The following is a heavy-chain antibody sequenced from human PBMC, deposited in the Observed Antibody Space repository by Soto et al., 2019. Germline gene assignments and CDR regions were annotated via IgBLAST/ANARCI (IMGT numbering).Heavy chain of an antibody. CDR3: AKDKWGSSSGWYGVEAFDM. V-gene: IGHV3-23*01. J-gene: IGHJ3*02. CDR2: IRGNGGST. Sequence: GGSLTLSCAASGFIFDNYAMGWVRQAPGKGLEWVSAIRGNGGSTYDADSVRGRFIISRDNSKNTLYLQMYRLRAEDTAVYFCAKDKWGSSSGWYGVEAFDMWGQGTMVTVSS. CDR1: GFIFDNYA. D-gene: IGHD6-19*01.